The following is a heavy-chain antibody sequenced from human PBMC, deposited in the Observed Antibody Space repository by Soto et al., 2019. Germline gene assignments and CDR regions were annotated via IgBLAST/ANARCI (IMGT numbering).Heavy chain of an antibody. D-gene: IGHD3-10*01. Sequence: SVKVSCKASGGTFSSYAISWVRQAPGQGLEWMGGIIPIFGTANYAQKFQGRVTITADESTSTAYMELSSLRSEDTAVYYCATYLVRGVIPKNTYFDYWGQGNLVTVSS. CDR3: ATYLVRGVIPKNTYFDY. CDR1: GGTFSSYA. V-gene: IGHV1-69*13. CDR2: IIPIFGTA. J-gene: IGHJ4*02.